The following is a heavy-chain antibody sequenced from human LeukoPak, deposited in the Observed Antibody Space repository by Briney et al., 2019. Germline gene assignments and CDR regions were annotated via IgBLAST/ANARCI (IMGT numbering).Heavy chain of an antibody. CDR2: ISGSGGST. J-gene: IGHJ6*03. D-gene: IGHD6-13*01. CDR3: ATDPPDSSSWFFYYYYMDV. Sequence: GGTLRLSCAASGFTFSSYGMSWVRQAPGKGLEWVSAISGSGGSTYYADSVKGRFTISRDNSKTTLYLQMNSLRAEDTAVYYCATDPPDSSSWFFYYYYMDVWGKGTTVTISS. V-gene: IGHV3-23*01. CDR1: GFTFSSYG.